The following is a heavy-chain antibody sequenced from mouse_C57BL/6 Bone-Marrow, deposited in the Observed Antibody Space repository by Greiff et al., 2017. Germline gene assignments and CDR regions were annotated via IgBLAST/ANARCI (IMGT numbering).Heavy chain of an antibody. V-gene: IGHV14-3*01. Sequence: VQLKESVAELVRPGASVKLSCTASGFNIKNTYMHWVKQRPEQGLEWIGRIDPANGNTKYAPKFQGKATITADTSSNTAYLQLSSLTSEDTAIYYGADGYYFGGYFDYWGQGTTLTVSS. CDR3: ADGYYFGGYFDY. CDR2: IDPANGNT. CDR1: GFNIKNTY. J-gene: IGHJ2*01. D-gene: IGHD2-3*01.